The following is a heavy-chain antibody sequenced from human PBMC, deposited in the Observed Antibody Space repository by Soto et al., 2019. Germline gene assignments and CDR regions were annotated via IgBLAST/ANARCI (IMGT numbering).Heavy chain of an antibody. Sequence: ESGGGLVKPGESLRLSCAASGFAFDPYTMNWVRQAPGKGLEWVSSVSSTSNYIYYADSVKGRFTISRDNAKNSLYLQMNSLRAEDTAVYFCARGFGNYGYFDYWGQGTLVTVSS. CDR2: VSSTSNYI. D-gene: IGHD4-4*01. J-gene: IGHJ4*02. V-gene: IGHV3-21*01. CDR1: GFAFDPYT. CDR3: ARGFGNYGYFDY.